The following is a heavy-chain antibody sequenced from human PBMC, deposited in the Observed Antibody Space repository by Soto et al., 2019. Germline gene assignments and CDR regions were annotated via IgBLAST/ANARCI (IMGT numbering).Heavy chain of an antibody. J-gene: IGHJ6*02. CDR3: PKDRKRMDV. CDR1: GFTFSSYG. V-gene: IGHV3-23*01. CDR2: ITPSSAST. Sequence: GGSLILSCTASGFTFSSYGMSWVRQAPGKGLEWVSVITPSSASTFYADSVKGRFTISRDNSKSTLYLQMNSLRAEDTAVYYCPKDRKRMDVWGQGTTVTVSS.